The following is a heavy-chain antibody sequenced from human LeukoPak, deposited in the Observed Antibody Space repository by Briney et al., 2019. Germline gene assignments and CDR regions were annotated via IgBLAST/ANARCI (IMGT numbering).Heavy chain of an antibody. D-gene: IGHD5-18*01. CDR1: GFSFSSYG. V-gene: IGHV3-30*02. Sequence: GGSLRLSCAASGFSFSSYGMQWVRQAPGKGPEWVAFIRYDGSNKYYADSVKGRFTISRDNSKTTLYLQMNSLRAEDTAVYYCAKDLPTAMLSIADYWGQGTLVTVSS. CDR3: AKDLPTAMLSIADY. J-gene: IGHJ4*02. CDR2: IRYDGSNK.